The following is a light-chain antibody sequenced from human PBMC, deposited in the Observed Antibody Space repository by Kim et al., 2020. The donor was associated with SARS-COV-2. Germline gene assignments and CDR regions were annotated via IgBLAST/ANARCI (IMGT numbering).Light chain of an antibody. CDR2: AAS. CDR1: QSISSY. V-gene: IGKV1-39*01. CDR3: QQSHTAALLT. Sequence: TVGHRITIACRVRQSISSYLNWYQQQPREAPKHLSYAASGLQSWVPSRFSGSGAGTDFTHTISNLQPEDFATYYCQQSHTAALLTFGGGTKVDIK. J-gene: IGKJ4*01.